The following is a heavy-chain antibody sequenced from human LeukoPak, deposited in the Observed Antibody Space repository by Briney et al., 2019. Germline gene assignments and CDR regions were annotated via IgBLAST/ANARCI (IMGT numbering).Heavy chain of an antibody. CDR3: AKGYCSGGTCYSYDY. CDR1: VYTFTRYY. Sequence: ASVKVSCKASVYTFTRYYMHWVRQSPGQGLEWMGIINPSGGSTSYAQKFQGRVTMTRDTSTSTVYMELNSLRSEDTAVYYCAKGYCSGGTCYSYDYWGQGTLVTVSS. CDR2: INPSGGST. V-gene: IGHV1-46*01. J-gene: IGHJ4*02. D-gene: IGHD2-15*01.